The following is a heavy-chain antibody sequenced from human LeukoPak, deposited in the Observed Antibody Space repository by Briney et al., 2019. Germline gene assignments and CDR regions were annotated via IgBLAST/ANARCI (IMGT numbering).Heavy chain of an antibody. V-gene: IGHV1-69*01. Sequence: SVKVSCKASGGTFNSYAISWVRQAPGQGLEWMGGIIPIFGTANYAQKFQGRVTITADESTSTAYMELSSLRSEDTAVYYCAREFVGGRSGELGYWGQGTLVTVSS. D-gene: IGHD3-10*01. J-gene: IGHJ4*02. CDR3: AREFVGGRSGELGY. CDR2: IIPIFGTA. CDR1: GGTFNSYA.